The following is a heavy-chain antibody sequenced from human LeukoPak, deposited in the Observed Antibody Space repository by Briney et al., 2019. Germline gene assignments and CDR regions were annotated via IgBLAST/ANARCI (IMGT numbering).Heavy chain of an antibody. D-gene: IGHD1-20*01. CDR2: IWYDGSNK. Sequence: PGRSLRLSCAASGFTFSSYGMHWVRQAPGKGLEWVAVIWYDGSNKYYADSVKGRFTISRDNSKNTLYLQMNSLRAEDTAVYYCARYNWNWGAIDYWGQGTQVTVSS. CDR3: ARYNWNWGAIDY. J-gene: IGHJ4*02. V-gene: IGHV3-30*19. CDR1: GFTFSSYG.